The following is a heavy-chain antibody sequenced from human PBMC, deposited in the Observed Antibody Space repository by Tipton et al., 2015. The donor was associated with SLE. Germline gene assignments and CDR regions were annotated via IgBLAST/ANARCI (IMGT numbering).Heavy chain of an antibody. D-gene: IGHD2-2*01. J-gene: IGHJ2*01. CDR1: GGSISSSSYY. CDR3: ARRLVAAANGWSFGH. Sequence: TLSLTCTVSGGSISSSSYYWGWIRQPPGKGLEWIGSIYYSGNTYYNPSLKSRVTISVDTSKNQFSLKLSSVTAADTAVYYCARRLVAAANGWSFGHWGRGTLVTVSS. V-gene: IGHV4-39*07. CDR2: IYYSGNT.